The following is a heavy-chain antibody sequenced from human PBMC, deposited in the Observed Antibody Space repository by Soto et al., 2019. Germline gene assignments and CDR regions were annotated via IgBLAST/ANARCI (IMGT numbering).Heavy chain of an antibody. Sequence: QVQLVQSGAEVKKPGSSVKVSCKASGGTFSSFAISWVRQAPGQGLEWMGGIIPIFGTANYAQRFQGRVTITADESTRTANMELSSLRSEDTAVYYCASGKPPGSISFGAFDIWGQGTMVTVSS. V-gene: IGHV1-69*01. D-gene: IGHD3-16*01. CDR2: IIPIFGTA. CDR3: ASGKPPGSISFGAFDI. CDR1: GGTFSSFA. J-gene: IGHJ3*02.